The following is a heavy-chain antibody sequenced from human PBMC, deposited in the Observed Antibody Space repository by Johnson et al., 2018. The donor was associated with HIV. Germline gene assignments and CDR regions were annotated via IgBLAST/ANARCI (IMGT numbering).Heavy chain of an antibody. D-gene: IGHD2-15*01. CDR1: GFTFSSYG. CDR3: TRSGGGSTTFLDAFDI. J-gene: IGHJ3*02. Sequence: QVQLVESGGGVVQPGRSLRLSCAASGFTFSSYGMHWVRQAPGKGLEWVAVIWYDGSNKYYADSVKGRFTISRDNSKNTLYLQMNSLRAEDTALYLCTRSGGGSTTFLDAFDIWGQGTMVTVSS. CDR2: IWYDGSNK. V-gene: IGHV3-33*01.